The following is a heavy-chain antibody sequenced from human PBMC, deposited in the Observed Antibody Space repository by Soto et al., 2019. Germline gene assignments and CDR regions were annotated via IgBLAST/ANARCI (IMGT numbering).Heavy chain of an antibody. CDR3: VEGWNDF. V-gene: IGHV3-15*01. CDR1: GFMFSSAW. D-gene: IGHD1-1*01. Sequence: EVQMVQSGGDLVKPGGSLRLSCVTSGFMFSSAWMYWVRQAPGKGLEWVARIKTKSDGETRDYAAPVKGRFTISRDDSKKTVYLQMNSLRAEDTAVYYCVEGWNDFWGQGTLVTVSS. J-gene: IGHJ4*02. CDR2: IKTKSDGETR.